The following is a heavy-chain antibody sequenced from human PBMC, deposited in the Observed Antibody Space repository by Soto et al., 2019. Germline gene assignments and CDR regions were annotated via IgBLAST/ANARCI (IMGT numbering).Heavy chain of an antibody. CDR2: IYYSGST. Sequence: SETLSLTCTVSGGSISSGGYYWSWIRQHPGKGLEWIGYIYYSGSTYYNPSLKSRVTISVDTSKNQFSLKLSSVTAADTAVYYCAREAGDYPHYYYYGMDVWGQGTTVTVSS. CDR3: AREAGDYPHYYYYGMDV. CDR1: GGSISSGGYY. J-gene: IGHJ6*02. D-gene: IGHD4-17*01. V-gene: IGHV4-31*03.